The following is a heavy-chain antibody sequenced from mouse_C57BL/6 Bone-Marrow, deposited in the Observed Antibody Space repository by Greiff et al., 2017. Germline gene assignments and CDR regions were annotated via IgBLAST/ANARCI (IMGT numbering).Heavy chain of an antibody. CDR3: GSLYAWFAY. V-gene: IGHV5-4*03. Sequence: EVKLVESGGGLVKPGGSLKLSCAASGFTFTSYAMPWVRQTPEKSLEWVATISDGGSYTYYPDNVKGRFTISRDNANNNLYLQMSHLKSEDAAMYYCGSLYAWFAYWGQGTVVTVSA. CDR1: GFTFTSYA. CDR2: ISDGGSYT. J-gene: IGHJ3*01. D-gene: IGHD6-2*01.